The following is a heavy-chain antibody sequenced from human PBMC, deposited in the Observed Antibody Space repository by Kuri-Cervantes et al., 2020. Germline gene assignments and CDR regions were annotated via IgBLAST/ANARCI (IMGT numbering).Heavy chain of an antibody. J-gene: IGHJ4*02. Sequence: GESLKISCAGSGFTFSDYYISWIRQAPGKGLEWVSYISTSGNTIYYADSVKGRFTISRDNAKNSLYLQMKGLRVEDTAFYYCVRDDRYYYDSTGYYPLGFWGQGTLVTVSS. CDR3: VRDDRYYYDSTGYYPLGF. CDR1: GFTFSDYY. D-gene: IGHD3-22*01. CDR2: ISTSGNTI. V-gene: IGHV3-11*01.